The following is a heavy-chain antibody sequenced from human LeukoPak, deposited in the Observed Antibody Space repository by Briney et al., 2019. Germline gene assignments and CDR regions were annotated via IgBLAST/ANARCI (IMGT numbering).Heavy chain of an antibody. CDR3: AGIRWLGALDI. J-gene: IGHJ3*02. V-gene: IGHV4-30-4*01. Sequence: SETLSLTCTVSGGSISSGDYYWSWIRQPPGKGLEWIGYIYYSGSTYYNPSLKSRVTISVDTSKNQFSLKLSSVTAADTAVYYCAGIRWLGALDIWGQGTMVTVSS. CDR2: IYYSGST. CDR1: GGSISSGDYY. D-gene: IGHD4-23*01.